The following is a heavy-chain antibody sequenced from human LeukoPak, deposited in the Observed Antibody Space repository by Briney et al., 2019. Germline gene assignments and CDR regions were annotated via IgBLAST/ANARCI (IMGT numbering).Heavy chain of an antibody. D-gene: IGHD3-3*01. J-gene: IGHJ3*02. CDR3: ATDHGFWSGFRKDAFDI. V-gene: IGHV1-8*01. Sequence: GASVKVSCKASGYTFTSYDINWVRQATGQGLEWMGWMNPNSGNTGYAQKFQGRVTMTRNTSISTAYMELSSLRSEDTAVYYCATDHGFWSGFRKDAFDIWGQGTMVTVSS. CDR2: MNPNSGNT. CDR1: GYTFTSYD.